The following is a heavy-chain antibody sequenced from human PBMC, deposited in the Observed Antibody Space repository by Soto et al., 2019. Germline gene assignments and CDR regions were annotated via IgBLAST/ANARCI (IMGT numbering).Heavy chain of an antibody. CDR3: ARGLKVGGYGTQDLDY. V-gene: IGHV1-69*13. D-gene: IGHD5-12*01. CDR2: IIPIFGTA. Sequence: SVKVSCKASGGTLSSYAISWVRQAPGQGLEWMGGIIPIFGTANYAQKFQGRVTITADESTSTAYMELSSLRSEDTAVYYCARGLKVGGYGTQDLDYWGQGTLVTVSS. J-gene: IGHJ4*02. CDR1: GGTLSSYA.